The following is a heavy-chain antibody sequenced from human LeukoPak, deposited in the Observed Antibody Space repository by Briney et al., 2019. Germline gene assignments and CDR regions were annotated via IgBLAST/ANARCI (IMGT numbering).Heavy chain of an antibody. D-gene: IGHD4-17*01. J-gene: IGHJ6*02. Sequence: PSETLSLTCTVSGGSIRSSSDYWAWIRQPPGKGLEWIGSIYYSGSTYYNPSLKSRVTISVDTSKNQFSLKLSSVTAADTAVYYCARIEVSTLWKMDVWGQGTTVTVSS. CDR1: GGSIRSSSDY. CDR3: ARIEVSTLWKMDV. CDR2: IYYSGST. V-gene: IGHV4-39*01.